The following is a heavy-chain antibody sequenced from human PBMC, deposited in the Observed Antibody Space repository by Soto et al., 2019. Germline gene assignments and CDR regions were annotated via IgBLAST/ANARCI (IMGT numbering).Heavy chain of an antibody. V-gene: IGHV3-21*01. J-gene: IGHJ3*02. CDR3: ARAWPAGAFDI. CDR2: ISSSSSYI. D-gene: IGHD2-15*01. CDR1: GFTFSSYS. Sequence: GGSLRLSCAASGFTFSSYSMNWVRQAPGKGLEWVSSISSSSSYIYYADSVKGRFTISRDNAKNSLYLQMNSLRAEDTAVYYCARAWPAGAFDIWGQGTMVTVSS.